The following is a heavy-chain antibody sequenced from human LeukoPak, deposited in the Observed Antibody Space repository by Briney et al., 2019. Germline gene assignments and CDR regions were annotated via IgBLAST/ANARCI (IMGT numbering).Heavy chain of an antibody. Sequence: GGSLRLSCAASGFTFTSFGMHWVRQAPGKGLEWVSAISGSGGSTYYADSVKGRFTISRDNSKNTLYLQMNSLRTEDTAVYYCAKLTRYSSGWYVDYWGQGTLVTVSS. CDR2: ISGSGGST. CDR1: GFTFTSFG. D-gene: IGHD6-19*01. CDR3: AKLTRYSSGWYVDY. J-gene: IGHJ4*02. V-gene: IGHV3-23*01.